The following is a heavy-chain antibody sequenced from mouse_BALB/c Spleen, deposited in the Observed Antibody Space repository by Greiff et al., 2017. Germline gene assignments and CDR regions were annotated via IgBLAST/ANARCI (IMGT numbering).Heavy chain of an antibody. CDR2: ISSGGSYT. CDR1: GFTFSSYA. Sequence: EVQLQESGGGLVKPGGSLKLSCAASGFTFSSYAMSWVRQSPEKRLEWVAEISSGGSYTYYPDTVTGRFTISRDNAKNTLYLEMSSLRSEDTAMYYCARHRMITTVYAMDYWGQGTSVTVSS. J-gene: IGHJ4*01. V-gene: IGHV5-9-4*01. CDR3: ARHRMITTVYAMDY. D-gene: IGHD2-4*01.